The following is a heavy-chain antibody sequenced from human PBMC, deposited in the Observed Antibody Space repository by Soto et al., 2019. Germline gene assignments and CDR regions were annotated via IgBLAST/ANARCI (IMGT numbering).Heavy chain of an antibody. J-gene: IGHJ3*02. V-gene: IGHV5-51*01. D-gene: IGHD2-8*01. CDR3: ARVDVYGNEGGAAFDI. CDR2: IYPRDSDT. CDR1: GYSFTSYW. Sequence: PGESLKISCKGSGYSFTSYWIGWVGQMPGKGLECMGIIYPRDSDTRYSPSFQGQVTISADKSISTAYLQWSSLKASDTAMYYCARVDVYGNEGGAAFDIWGQGTMVTVSS.